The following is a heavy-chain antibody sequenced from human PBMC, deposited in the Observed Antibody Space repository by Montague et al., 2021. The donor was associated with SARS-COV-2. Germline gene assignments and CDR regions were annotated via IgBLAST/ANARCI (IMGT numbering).Heavy chain of an antibody. V-gene: IGHV4-34*01. D-gene: IGHD6-6*01. CDR1: GGSFSGYY. CDR3: ARGVRQLGVRYYYYYIDV. CDR2: INHSGST. J-gene: IGHJ6*03. Sequence: SETLSLTCAVYGGSFSGYYWSSIRQHPGKGLEWIGEINHSGSTNYNPSLKSRVTVSMDTSKNQFSLKLSSVTAADTAVYYCARGVRQLGVRYYYYYIDVWDKGTTVTVSS.